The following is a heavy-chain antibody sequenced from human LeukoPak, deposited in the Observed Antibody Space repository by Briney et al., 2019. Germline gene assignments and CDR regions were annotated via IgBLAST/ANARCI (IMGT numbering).Heavy chain of an antibody. CDR2: MNPNSGNT. CDR3: ARVQRVEFPLRYYFDY. CDR1: GYTFTSYG. V-gene: IGHV1-8*02. D-gene: IGHD2-21*01. Sequence: ASVKVSCKASGYTFTSYGISWVRQATGQGLEWMGWMNPNSGNTGYAQNFQGRVTMTRSTSISTAYMELSSLRSEDTAVYYCARVQRVEFPLRYYFDYWGQGTLVTVSS. J-gene: IGHJ4*02.